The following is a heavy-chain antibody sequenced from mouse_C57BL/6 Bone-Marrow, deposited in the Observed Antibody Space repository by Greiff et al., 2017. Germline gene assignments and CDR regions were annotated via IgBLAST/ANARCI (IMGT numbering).Heavy chain of an antibody. CDR1: GYTFTSYW. J-gene: IGHJ2*01. CDR3: ARRRELGSYYLDY. Sequence: QVQLQQPGAELVKPGASVKLSCKASGYTFTSYWMHWVKQRPGQGLEWIGMIHPNSGSTNYTEKFKSKATLTVDKSSSTAYMQLSSLTSEDSAVYYCARRRELGSYYLDYWGQGTTLTVSS. V-gene: IGHV1-64*01. CDR2: IHPNSGST. D-gene: IGHD4-1*01.